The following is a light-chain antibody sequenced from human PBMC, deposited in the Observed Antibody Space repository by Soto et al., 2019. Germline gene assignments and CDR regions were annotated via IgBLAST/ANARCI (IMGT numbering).Light chain of an antibody. CDR1: SSDVGGYKY. CDR2: GVS. Sequence: QSALTQPRLVSGSPGQSVTISCTGTSSDVGGYKYVSWYQQKPGKAPKLIIYGVSRWPSGVPNRFSGSKSGNRASLTISGLQAEDEGDYYCCSYAGGPEVFGTGIKVTVL. V-gene: IGLV2-11*01. J-gene: IGLJ1*01. CDR3: CSYAGGPEV.